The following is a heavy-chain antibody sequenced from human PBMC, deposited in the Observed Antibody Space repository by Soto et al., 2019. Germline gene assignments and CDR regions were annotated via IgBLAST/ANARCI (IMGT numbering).Heavy chain of an antibody. CDR3: ARGLWFGDPDYYYGMDV. CDR1: GFTFSSYW. Sequence: GGSLRISCAASGFTFSSYWMSWVRQAPGKGLEWVANIKQDGSEKYYVDSVKGRFTISRDNAKNSLYLQMNSLRAEDTAVYYCARGLWFGDPDYYYGMDVWGQGTTVTVSS. D-gene: IGHD3-10*01. J-gene: IGHJ6*02. V-gene: IGHV3-7*03. CDR2: IKQDGSEK.